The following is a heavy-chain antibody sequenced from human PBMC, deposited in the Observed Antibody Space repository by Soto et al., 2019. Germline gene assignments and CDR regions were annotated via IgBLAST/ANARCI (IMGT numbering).Heavy chain of an antibody. CDR3: ARTMTTVVEDY. V-gene: IGHV3-48*01. CDR1: GFLFSSYS. J-gene: IGHJ4*02. Sequence: DVQLVESGGGLVHPGGSLRLSCAASGFLFSSYSMNWVRQAPGKGLEWISYISTSGTTTYYADSVKGRFAISRDDAKNSLYLQMNSLRAEDTAIYYCARTMTTVVEDYWGQGTLVTVSS. D-gene: IGHD4-17*01. CDR2: ISTSGTTT.